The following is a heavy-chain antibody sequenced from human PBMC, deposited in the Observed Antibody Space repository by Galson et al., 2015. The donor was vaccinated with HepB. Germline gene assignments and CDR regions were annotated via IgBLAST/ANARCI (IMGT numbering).Heavy chain of an antibody. CDR3: ARDPDSGRYDFWSGYQPNFDY. V-gene: IGHV3-30*04. Sequence: SLRLSCAASGFTFSSYAMHWVRQAPGKGLEWVAVISYDGSNKYYADSVKGRFTISRDNSKNTLYLQMNSLRAEDTAVYYCARDPDSGRYDFWSGYQPNFDYWGQGTLVTVSS. J-gene: IGHJ4*02. CDR1: GFTFSSYA. CDR2: ISYDGSNK. D-gene: IGHD3-3*01.